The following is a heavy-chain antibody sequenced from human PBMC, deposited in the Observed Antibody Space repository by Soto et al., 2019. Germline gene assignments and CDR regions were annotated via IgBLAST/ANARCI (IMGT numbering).Heavy chain of an antibody. J-gene: IGHJ4*02. D-gene: IGHD3-22*01. Sequence: GGSLRLSCAASGFTFSSYGMHWVRQAPGKGLEWVSTVSGSGGSTYYADSVKGRFTISRDNSKNTLYLQMNSLRAEDTAVYYCAKDSDYYDSSLYFDYWGQGTLVTVSS. CDR2: VSGSGGST. CDR3: AKDSDYYDSSLYFDY. CDR1: GFTFSSYG. V-gene: IGHV3-23*01.